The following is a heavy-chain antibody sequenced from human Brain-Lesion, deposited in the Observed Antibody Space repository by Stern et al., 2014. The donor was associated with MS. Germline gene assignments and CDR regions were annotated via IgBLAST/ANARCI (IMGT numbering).Heavy chain of an antibody. V-gene: IGHV3-74*02. CDR2: VNNDGRRT. CDR3: ARGERWFDS. CDR1: GFTFSNYW. J-gene: IGHJ5*01. D-gene: IGHD3-10*01. Sequence: EVQLVQSGGGLVQPGGSLRLSCAASGFTFSNYWMHWVRPAPGKGLVWVSRVNNDGRRTSYADSVKGRFTMSRDNAKNTLYLQMNSLRVEDTAIHYCARGERWFDSWGQGTLVTVSS.